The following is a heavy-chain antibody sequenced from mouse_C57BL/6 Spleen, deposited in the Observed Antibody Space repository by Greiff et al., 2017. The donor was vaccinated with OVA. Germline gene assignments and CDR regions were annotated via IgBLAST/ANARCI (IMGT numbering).Heavy chain of an antibody. J-gene: IGHJ4*01. V-gene: IGHV1-61*01. Sequence: VQLQQPGAELVRPGSSVKLSCKASGYTFTSYWMDWVKQRPGQGLEWIGNIYPSDSETHYNQKFKDKATLTVDKSSSTAYMQLSSLTSEDSAVYYCARGEWLLRAMDYWGQGTSVTVSS. CDR3: ARGEWLLRAMDY. CDR1: GYTFTSYW. D-gene: IGHD2-3*01. CDR2: IYPSDSET.